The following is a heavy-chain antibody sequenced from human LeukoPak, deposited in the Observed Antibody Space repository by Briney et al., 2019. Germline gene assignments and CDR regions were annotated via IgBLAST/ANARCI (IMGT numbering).Heavy chain of an antibody. CDR2: IIPIFGTA. CDR3: AKDLIVVVPAAIPLAAFDI. J-gene: IGHJ3*02. CDR1: GGTFSSYA. Sequence: ASVKVSCKASGGTFSSYAISWVRQAPGQGLEWMGVIIPIFGTANYAQKFQARVTITADESTSTAYMELSSLRVEDTAVYYCAKDLIVVVPAAIPLAAFDIWGQGTMVTVSS. D-gene: IGHD2-2*02. V-gene: IGHV1-69*13.